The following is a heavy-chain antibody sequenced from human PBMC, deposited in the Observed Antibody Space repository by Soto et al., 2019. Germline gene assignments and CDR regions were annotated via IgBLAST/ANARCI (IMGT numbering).Heavy chain of an antibody. Sequence: ASVKFSCTASGGTFSSYAISWVRQAPGQGLEWMGGIIPIFGTANYAQKFQGRVTITADKSTSTAYMELSSLRSEDTAVYYCARGRITGTTGGFDYWGQGTLVTVSS. D-gene: IGHD1-20*01. CDR2: IIPIFGTA. CDR1: GGTFSSYA. V-gene: IGHV1-69*06. CDR3: ARGRITGTTGGFDY. J-gene: IGHJ4*02.